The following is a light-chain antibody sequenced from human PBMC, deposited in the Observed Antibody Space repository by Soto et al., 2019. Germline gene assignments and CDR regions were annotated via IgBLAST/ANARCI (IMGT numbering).Light chain of an antibody. J-gene: IGKJ4*01. V-gene: IGKV1-9*01. CDR2: AAS. CDR3: QQLNSLPLT. CDR1: QGISSY. Sequence: IPLTQSPSSLSASVGDRVTITCRASQGISSYLAWYQQKPGKAPKVLIYAASTLHSGVPSRFSGSGSGTDFTLTISSLQPEDFATYYCQQLNSLPLTFGGGTKVEIK.